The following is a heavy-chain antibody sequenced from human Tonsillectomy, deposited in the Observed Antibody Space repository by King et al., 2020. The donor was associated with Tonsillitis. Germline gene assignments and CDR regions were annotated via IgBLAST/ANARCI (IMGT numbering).Heavy chain of an antibody. Sequence: VQLVESGGALVQPGGSLRLSCAASGFTFDTFDTYGMTWVRPAPGKGLEWVSGISGSGGSTYYTDSVKGRFTISRDNSKNTLYLHMNSLRAEDTAVYYCATGGERRIYYYYYLDVWGKGTTVTVSS. CDR1: GFTFDTFDTYG. CDR2: ISGSGGST. J-gene: IGHJ6*03. D-gene: IGHD1-1*01. V-gene: IGHV3-23*04. CDR3: ATGGERRIYYYYYLDV.